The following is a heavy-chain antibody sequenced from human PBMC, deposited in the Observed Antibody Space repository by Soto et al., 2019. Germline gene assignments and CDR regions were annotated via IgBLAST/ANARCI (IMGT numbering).Heavy chain of an antibody. V-gene: IGHV3-15*01. D-gene: IGHD4-4*01. CDR2: IKSKTDGGTT. CDR1: GFTFSNAW. J-gene: IGHJ6*02. Sequence: GGSLRLSCAASGFTFSNAWMSWVRQAPGKGLEWVGRIKSKTDGGTTDYAAPVKGRFTISRDDSKNTLYLQMNSLKTEDTAVYYCTTDEKDYSVYYYYYGMDVWGQGTTVTVSS. CDR3: TTDEKDYSVYYYYYGMDV.